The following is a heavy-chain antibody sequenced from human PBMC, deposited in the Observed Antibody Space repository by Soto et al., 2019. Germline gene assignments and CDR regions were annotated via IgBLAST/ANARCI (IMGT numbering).Heavy chain of an antibody. J-gene: IGHJ4*01. D-gene: IGHD3-22*01. CDR2: IKSKIDGGTT. CDR3: TTDSYSTIIVVRFDY. CDR1: GFTFTNAW. Sequence: GGSLRLSCAASGFTFTNAWINWVRQAPGKGLEWVGRIKSKIDGGTTDFAAPVKGRFAISRDDSQNMVYLQMTSLKIEDTAVYFCTTDSYSTIIVVRFDYWGNGTLVTVSS. V-gene: IGHV3-15*07.